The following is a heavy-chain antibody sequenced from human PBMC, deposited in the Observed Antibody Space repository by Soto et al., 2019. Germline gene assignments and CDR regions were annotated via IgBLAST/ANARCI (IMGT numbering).Heavy chain of an antibody. D-gene: IGHD6-19*01. CDR2: INVGNGYT. J-gene: IGHJ4*02. CDR3: ARLKTIAVPGFDY. Sequence: GASVKVSCKASGYTFTSFAIHWVRQAPGQRPEWMGWINVGNGYTNFSQKFQDRLTISRDTSASTAYMELSSLRSEDSAVYYCARLKTIAVPGFDYWGQGTLVTVSS. CDR1: GYTFTSFA. V-gene: IGHV1-3*01.